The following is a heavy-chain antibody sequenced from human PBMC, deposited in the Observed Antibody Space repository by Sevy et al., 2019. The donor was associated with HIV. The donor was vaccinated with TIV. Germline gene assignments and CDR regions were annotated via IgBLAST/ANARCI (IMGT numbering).Heavy chain of an antibody. CDR1: GFTFSDYE. CDR2: MSHDGNYK. CDR3: ARLFSCGGDCYYLDH. Sequence: GGSLRISCAGSGFTFSDYEMHWVRQAPGKGLEWVAVMSHDGNYKNYADSVKVRFTISRDNFKNTLYLQMNSLRVEDTATYFCARLFSCGGDCYYLDHWGQGALVTVSS. D-gene: IGHD2-21*02. J-gene: IGHJ4*02. V-gene: IGHV3-30*04.